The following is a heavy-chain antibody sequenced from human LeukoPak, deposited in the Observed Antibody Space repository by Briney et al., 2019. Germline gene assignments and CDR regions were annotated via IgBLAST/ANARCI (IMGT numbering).Heavy chain of an antibody. CDR3: ATRVPTRATFYYYYMDV. CDR1: GGTFSSYA. J-gene: IGHJ6*03. V-gene: IGHV1-69*13. D-gene: IGHD5-12*01. Sequence: ASVKVSCKASGGTFSSYAISWVRQAPGQGLEWMGGIIPIFGTANYAQKFQGRVTITADESTSTAYMELSSLRSEDTAVYYCATRVPTRATFYYYYMDVWGEGTTVTVSS. CDR2: IIPIFGTA.